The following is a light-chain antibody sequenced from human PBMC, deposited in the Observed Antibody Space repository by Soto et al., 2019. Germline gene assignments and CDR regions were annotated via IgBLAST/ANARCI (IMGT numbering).Light chain of an antibody. Sequence: IVMTQSPATLSVSPGERATLSCRASQSVSTNLAWYQQKPGQPPRLLIYGASTRATGIPARFSGSGSGTEFALTISSLQSEDFAVYYCQQYNNWPPYTFGQGTKVDIK. CDR2: GAS. V-gene: IGKV3-15*01. J-gene: IGKJ2*01. CDR3: QQYNNWPPYT. CDR1: QSVSTN.